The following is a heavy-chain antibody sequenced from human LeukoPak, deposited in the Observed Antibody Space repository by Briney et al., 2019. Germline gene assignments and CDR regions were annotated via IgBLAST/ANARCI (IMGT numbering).Heavy chain of an antibody. D-gene: IGHD6-19*01. CDR1: GYTFTSYG. J-gene: IGHJ6*02. CDR2: ISAYNGNT. Sequence: ASVKVSCKASGYTFTSYGISWVRQAPGQGLEWMGWISAYNGNTNYAQKLQGRVTITADKSTSTAYMELSSLRSEDTAVYYCARGGIAVAGDQLYYYYGMDVWGQGTTVTVSS. V-gene: IGHV1-18*01. CDR3: ARGGIAVAGDQLYYYYGMDV.